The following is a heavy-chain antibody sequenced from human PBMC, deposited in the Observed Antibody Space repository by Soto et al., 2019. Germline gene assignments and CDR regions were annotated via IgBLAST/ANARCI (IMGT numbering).Heavy chain of an antibody. J-gene: IGHJ4*02. CDR2: IHYSGST. Sequence: AETLSLTWIISGGSIRSYYWSWIRQPPGKGLECIGYIHYSGSTNYNHSLKSRVTISVDTSKTQFSLKLSSVPAADTAVYYCARRHSSNCCFDYWGQGTLVTVSS. V-gene: IGHV4-59*01. CDR1: GGSIRSYY. CDR3: ARRHSSNCCFDY. D-gene: IGHD6-13*01.